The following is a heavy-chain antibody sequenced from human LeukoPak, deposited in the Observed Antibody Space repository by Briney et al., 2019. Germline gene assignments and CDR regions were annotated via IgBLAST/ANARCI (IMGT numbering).Heavy chain of an antibody. J-gene: IGHJ6*03. Sequence: GGSLRLSCAASGLTFSSYSMNWVRQAPGKGLEWVSYISSSSSTIYYADSVKGRFTISRDNAKNSLHLQMNSLRAEDTAVYYCARALYYDFWSGYRDYYYYYMDVWGKGTTVTVSS. D-gene: IGHD3-3*01. CDR3: ARALYYDFWSGYRDYYYYYMDV. CDR1: GLTFSSYS. CDR2: ISSSSSTI. V-gene: IGHV3-48*01.